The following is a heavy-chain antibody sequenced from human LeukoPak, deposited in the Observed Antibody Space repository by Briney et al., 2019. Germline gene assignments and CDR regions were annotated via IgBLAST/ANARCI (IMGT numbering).Heavy chain of an antibody. J-gene: IGHJ4*02. CDR1: GFTFSSYA. Sequence: GGSLRLSCAASGFTFSSYAMSWVRQAPGKGLEWVSAISGSGGSTYYADSVKGRFTISRDNSKNTLYLQMNSLRAEDTAVYYCAKDPPPDWLLELLFDYWGQGTLVTVSS. V-gene: IGHV3-23*01. CDR2: ISGSGGST. CDR3: AKDPPPDWLLELLFDY. D-gene: IGHD3-9*01.